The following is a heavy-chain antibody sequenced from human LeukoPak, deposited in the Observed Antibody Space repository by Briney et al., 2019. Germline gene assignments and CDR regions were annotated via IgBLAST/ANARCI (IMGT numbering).Heavy chain of an antibody. CDR2: INSDGSST. V-gene: IGHV3-74*01. CDR1: GFTFRGYW. D-gene: IGHD3-22*01. J-gene: IGHJ4*02. CDR3: ARISYDSSGYYDY. Sequence: GGSLILSCAASGFTFRGYWMNWVRQAPGKGLVWVSRINSDGSSTNYADSVKGRFTISRDNAKNTLYLQMNSLRAEDTAVYYCARISYDSSGYYDYWGQGTLVTVSS.